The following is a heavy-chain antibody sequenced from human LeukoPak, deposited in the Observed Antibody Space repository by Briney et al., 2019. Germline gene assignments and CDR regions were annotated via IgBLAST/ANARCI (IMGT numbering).Heavy chain of an antibody. CDR2: MYYNGNP. CDR3: ARHASWFDP. Sequence: PSETLSLTCTVSGDSISRTTFYWGWIRQPPGKGLEWIGSMYYNGNPYYKPSLKSRVTMSIDLSKNQLSLNLTSVAAADTAIYYCARHASWFDPWGQGTLVTVSS. V-gene: IGHV4-39*01. J-gene: IGHJ5*02. CDR1: GDSISRTTFY.